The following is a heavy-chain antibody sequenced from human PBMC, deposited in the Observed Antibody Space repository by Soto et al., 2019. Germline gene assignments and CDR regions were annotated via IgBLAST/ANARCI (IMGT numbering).Heavy chain of an antibody. Sequence: GESLKISCKGSGYSFTSYWIGWVRQMPGKGLEWMGIIYPGDSDTRYSPSFQGQVTISADKSISTAYLQWSSLKASDTAMYYCARSSARIAAAGTFYYYGMDVWGQGTTVTVSS. J-gene: IGHJ6*02. V-gene: IGHV5-51*01. CDR3: ARSSARIAAAGTFYYYGMDV. D-gene: IGHD6-13*01. CDR2: IYPGDSDT. CDR1: GYSFTSYW.